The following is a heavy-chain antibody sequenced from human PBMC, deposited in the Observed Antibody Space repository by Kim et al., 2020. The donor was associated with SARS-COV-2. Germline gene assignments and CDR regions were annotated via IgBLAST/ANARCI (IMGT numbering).Heavy chain of an antibody. CDR1: GFTFGDYA. CDR3: TRTYSGYVYFDY. V-gene: IGHV3-49*04. D-gene: IGHD5-12*01. J-gene: IGHJ4*02. CDR2: IRSKAYGGTT. Sequence: GGSLRLSCTASGFTFGDYAMSWVRQAPGKGLEWVGFIRSKAYGGTTEYAASVKGRFTISRDDSKSIAYLQMNSLKTEDTAVYYCTRTYSGYVYFDYWGQGTLVTVSS.